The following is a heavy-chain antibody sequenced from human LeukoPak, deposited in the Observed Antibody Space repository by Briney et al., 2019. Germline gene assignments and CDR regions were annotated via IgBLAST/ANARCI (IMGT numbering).Heavy chain of an antibody. CDR1: GFTFSGSD. CDR3: MMSRGRY. V-gene: IGHV3-73*01. D-gene: IGHD3-16*01. Sequence: PGGSLRLSCAASGFTFSGSDMHWVRQASGKGLQWVGRIRSKANSYATSYAASVKGRFTISRDESKNTAYLQMHSLKSEDSAVYYCMMSRGRYWGHGTLVTVSS. J-gene: IGHJ4*01. CDR2: IRSKANSYAT.